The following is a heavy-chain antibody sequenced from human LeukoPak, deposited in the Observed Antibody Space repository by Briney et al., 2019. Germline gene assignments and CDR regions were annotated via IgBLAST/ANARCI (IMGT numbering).Heavy chain of an antibody. CDR1: GFTFSSYS. Sequence: PGGSLRLSCAASGFTFSSYSMNWVRQAPGKGLEWVSSISSNSTYIYYADSVKGRFTISRDNAKNSLYLQMNSLRAEDTAVYYCARDPYNHVWGSYRYISQPFDYWGQGTLVTVSS. CDR2: ISSNSTYI. CDR3: ARDPYNHVWGSYRYISQPFDY. V-gene: IGHV3-21*06. J-gene: IGHJ4*02. D-gene: IGHD3-16*02.